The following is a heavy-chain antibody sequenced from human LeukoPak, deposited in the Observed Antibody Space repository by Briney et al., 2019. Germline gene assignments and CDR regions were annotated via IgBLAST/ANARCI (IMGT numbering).Heavy chain of an antibody. D-gene: IGHD3-10*01. Sequence: GGSLRLSCAASGFTVSSNYMSWVRQAPGKGLEWVSVIYSGGSTYYADSVKGRFTISRDNSKNTLYLQINSLRAEDTAVYYCARGNAVRGVIIRRIWFDPWGQGTLVTVSS. CDR3: ARGNAVRGVIIRRIWFDP. CDR2: IYSGGST. J-gene: IGHJ5*02. CDR1: GFTVSSNY. V-gene: IGHV3-66*01.